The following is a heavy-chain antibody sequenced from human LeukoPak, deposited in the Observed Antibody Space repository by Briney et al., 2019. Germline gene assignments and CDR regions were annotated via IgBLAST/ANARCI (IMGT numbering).Heavy chain of an antibody. V-gene: IGHV4-39*01. J-gene: IGHJ2*01. Sequence: PSETLSLTCTVSGVSIISGTLYWGWIRQPPGRGLEWIGNIYYTGSTFYNPSLKSRVTISVDTSKNQFSLKLSSVTAADTAVYYCARLGGTHLSYWFFDLWGRGTLVTVPS. CDR3: ARLGGTHLSYWFFDL. CDR1: GVSIISGTLY. D-gene: IGHD1-26*01. CDR2: IYYTGST.